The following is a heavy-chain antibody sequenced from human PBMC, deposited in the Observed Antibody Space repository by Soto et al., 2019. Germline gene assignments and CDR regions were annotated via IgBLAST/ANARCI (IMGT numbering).Heavy chain of an antibody. CDR1: GFTFDDYA. CDR3: AKGRGYSYGFDY. J-gene: IGHJ4*02. CDR2: ISWNSGSI. D-gene: IGHD5-18*01. V-gene: IGHV3-9*01. Sequence: PGGSLRLSCAASGFTFDDYAMHWVRQAPGKGLEWVSGISWNSGSIGYADSVKGRFTISRDNAKNSLYLQMNSLRAEDTALYYCAKGRGYSYGFDYWGQGTLVTVSS.